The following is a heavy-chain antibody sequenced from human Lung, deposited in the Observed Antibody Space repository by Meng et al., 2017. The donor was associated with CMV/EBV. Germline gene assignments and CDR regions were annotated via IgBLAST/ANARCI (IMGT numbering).Heavy chain of an antibody. CDR3: ARKLVVPAAIRNDAFDI. J-gene: IGHJ3*02. Sequence: SETLSLXXTVPGGSISSSSYYWGWIRQPPGKGLEWIGSIYYSGSTYYNPSLKSRVTISVDTSKNQFSLKLRSVTAADTAVYYCARKLVVPAAIRNDAFDIWGQGTXVTVSS. V-gene: IGHV4-39*07. CDR2: IYYSGST. CDR1: GGSISSSSYY. D-gene: IGHD2-2*01.